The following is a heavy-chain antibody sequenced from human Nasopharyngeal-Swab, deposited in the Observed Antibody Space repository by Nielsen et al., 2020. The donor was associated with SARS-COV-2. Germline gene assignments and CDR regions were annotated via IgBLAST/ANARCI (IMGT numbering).Heavy chain of an antibody. J-gene: IGHJ4*02. CDR2: ISSSSSYI. Sequence: GGSLRLSCAASGFTFSSHSMNWVRQAPGKGLEWVSSISSSSSYIYYADSVKGRFTISRDNAKNSLYLQMNSLRAEDTAVYYCAATLWFGELPDYWGQGTLVTVSS. D-gene: IGHD3-10*01. CDR1: GFTFSSHS. CDR3: AATLWFGELPDY. V-gene: IGHV3-21*01.